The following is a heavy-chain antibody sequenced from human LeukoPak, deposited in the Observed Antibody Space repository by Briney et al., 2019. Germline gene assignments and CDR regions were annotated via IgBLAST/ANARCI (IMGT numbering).Heavy chain of an antibody. J-gene: IGHJ4*02. V-gene: IGHV3-15*01. CDR2: IKSKTDGGTT. Sequence: GGSLRLSCAAPGFTFSNAWMSWVRQAPGKGLEWVGRIKSKTDGGTTDYAAPVKGRFTISRDDSKNTLYLQMNSLKTEDTAVYYCTTYLFDSSGYVLSDYWGQGTLVTVSS. CDR3: TTYLFDSSGYVLSDY. CDR1: GFTFSNAW. D-gene: IGHD3-22*01.